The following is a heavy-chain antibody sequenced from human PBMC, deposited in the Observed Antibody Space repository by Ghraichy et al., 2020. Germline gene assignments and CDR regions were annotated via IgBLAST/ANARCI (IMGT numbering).Heavy chain of an antibody. CDR1: GGSISSGSYY. CDR2: IYTSGST. V-gene: IGHV4-61*02. D-gene: IGHD3-16*02. J-gene: IGHJ4*02. Sequence: SETLSLTCTVSGGSISSGSYYWSWIRQPAGKGLEWIGRIYTSGSTNYNPSLKSRVTISVDTSKNQFSLKLSSVTAADTAVYYCARAPYDYVWGSYRYPYYFDYWGQGTLVTVSS. CDR3: ARAPYDYVWGSYRYPYYFDY.